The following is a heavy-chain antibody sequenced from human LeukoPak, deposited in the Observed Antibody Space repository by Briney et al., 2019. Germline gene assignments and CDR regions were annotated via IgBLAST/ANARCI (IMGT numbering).Heavy chain of an antibody. D-gene: IGHD2-15*01. CDR1: GFTVRSNS. CDR3: ARGSDCSGGSCYSYWYFDL. CDR2: IYSGGST. J-gene: IGHJ2*01. Sequence: GGSLRLSCAASGFTVRSNSMSWVRQAPGKGLEWVSVIYSGGSTDYADSVKGRFTISRDNSKNTLYLQMNSLRAEDTAVYYCARGSDCSGGSCYSYWYFDLWGRGTLVTVSS. V-gene: IGHV3-66*01.